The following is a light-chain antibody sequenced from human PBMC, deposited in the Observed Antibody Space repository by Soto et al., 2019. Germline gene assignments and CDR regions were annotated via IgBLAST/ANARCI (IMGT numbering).Light chain of an antibody. Sequence: IQMTQSPSSLSASVGDRVTITCQASQDISSYLNWYQQKPGKAPKLLIYAASSLQSGVPSRFSGSGSGTDFTLTISSLQPEDFATYYCQQSYNTPWTFGQGTKVDIK. V-gene: IGKV1-39*01. J-gene: IGKJ1*01. CDR1: QDISSY. CDR3: QQSYNTPWT. CDR2: AAS.